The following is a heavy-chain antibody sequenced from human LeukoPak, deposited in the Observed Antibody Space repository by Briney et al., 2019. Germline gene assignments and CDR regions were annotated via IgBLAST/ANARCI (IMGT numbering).Heavy chain of an antibody. CDR3: ATSSTYCGGDCYPGEAFDT. J-gene: IGHJ3*02. Sequence: ASVKVSCKASGYSFTGYCMHWVRQAPGQGLEWMGWINPNSGGTNYAQKFQGRVTLTRDTSISTAYMELSRLRSDDTAVYYCATSSTYCGGDCYPGEAFDTWGQGTMVTVSS. V-gene: IGHV1-2*02. CDR1: GYSFTGYC. CDR2: INPNSGGT. D-gene: IGHD2-21*02.